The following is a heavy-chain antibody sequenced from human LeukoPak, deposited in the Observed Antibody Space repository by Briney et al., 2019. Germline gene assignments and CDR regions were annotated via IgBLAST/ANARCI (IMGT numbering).Heavy chain of an antibody. Sequence: SVKVSCKASGGTFSSYAISWVRQAPGQGLEWMGGIIPIFGTANYAQKFQGRVAITADESTSTAYMELSSLGSEDTAVYYCARVPVIDVVVPAAYYYMDVWGKGTAVTVSS. J-gene: IGHJ6*03. CDR3: ARVPVIDVVVPAAYYYMDV. CDR2: IIPIFGTA. D-gene: IGHD2-2*01. V-gene: IGHV1-69*01. CDR1: GGTFSSYA.